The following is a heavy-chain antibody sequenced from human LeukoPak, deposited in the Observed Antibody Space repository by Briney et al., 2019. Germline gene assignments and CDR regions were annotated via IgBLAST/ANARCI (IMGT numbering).Heavy chain of an antibody. V-gene: IGHV3-48*01. D-gene: IGHD5-12*01. Sequence: GGSLRLSCAASGFSFSTYSMNWVRQAPGKGLEWVSFISSSSGTIYYADSVKGRFTISRDNAKNSLYLQTNSLRGEDTAVYYCASSVATISAWYFDVWGRGTLVTVSS. CDR2: ISSSSGTI. J-gene: IGHJ2*01. CDR3: ASSVATISAWYFDV. CDR1: GFSFSTYS.